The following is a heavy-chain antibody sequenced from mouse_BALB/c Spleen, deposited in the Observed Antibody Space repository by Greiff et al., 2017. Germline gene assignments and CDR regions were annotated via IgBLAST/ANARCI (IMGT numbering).Heavy chain of an antibody. CDR2: ISSGGST. V-gene: IGHV5-6-5*01. J-gene: IGHJ4*01. CDR1: GFTFSSYA. D-gene: IGHD1-2*01. CDR3: ARVITTATAMDY. Sequence: EVKLVESGGGLVKPGGSLKLSCAASGFTFSSYAMSWVRQTPEKRLEWVASISSGGSTYYPDSVKGRFTISRDNARNILYLQMSSLRSEDTAMYYCARVITTATAMDYWGQGTSVTVSS.